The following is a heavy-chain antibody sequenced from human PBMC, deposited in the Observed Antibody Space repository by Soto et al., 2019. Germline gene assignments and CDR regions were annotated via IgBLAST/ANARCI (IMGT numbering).Heavy chain of an antibody. Sequence: QVQLQESGPGLVKPSGTLSLTCAVSGASFTSNDWWTCVRQPPGRGLEWIGEIYRTGSTNYNPSLKSRVTISLDKSENQFSLKVTSLTAADTAVYYCASRDPGTSVDYWGQGTLVTVSS. CDR2: IYRTGST. V-gene: IGHV4-4*02. J-gene: IGHJ4*02. D-gene: IGHD1-7*01. CDR3: ASRDPGTSVDY. CDR1: GASFTSNDW.